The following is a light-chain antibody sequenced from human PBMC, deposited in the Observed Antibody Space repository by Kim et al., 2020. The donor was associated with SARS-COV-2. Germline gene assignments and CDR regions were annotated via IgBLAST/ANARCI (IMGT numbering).Light chain of an antibody. CDR2: GKN. CDR1: SLRSYY. V-gene: IGLV3-19*01. Sequence: GQTDRITWQGDSLRSYYASWYKQKPGQAPVLVIYGKNNRPSGIPDRFSGSSSGNTASLTITGAQAEDEADYYCNSRDSSGNHVVFGGGTQLTVL. CDR3: NSRDSSGNHVV. J-gene: IGLJ2*01.